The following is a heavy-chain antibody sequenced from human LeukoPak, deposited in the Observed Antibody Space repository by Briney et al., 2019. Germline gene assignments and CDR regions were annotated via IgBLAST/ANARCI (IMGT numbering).Heavy chain of an antibody. CDR2: ISYDGSNK. CDR1: GFTFSSYG. D-gene: IGHD4-23*01. J-gene: IGHJ2*01. Sequence: GRSLRLSCAASGFTFSSYGMHWVRQAPGKGLEWVAVISYDGSNKYYADSVKGRFTISRDNSKNTLYLQMNSLRAEDTAVYYCAKDYTVVTPGWYFDLWGRGTLATVSS. V-gene: IGHV3-30*18. CDR3: AKDYTVVTPGWYFDL.